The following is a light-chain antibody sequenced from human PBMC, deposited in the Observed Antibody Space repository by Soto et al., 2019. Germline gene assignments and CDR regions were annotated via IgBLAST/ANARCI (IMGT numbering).Light chain of an antibody. J-gene: IGKJ1*01. V-gene: IGKV1-39*01. CDR3: QQSYSTPRT. Sequence: DITLTQSPSSVSASVCDRGTIACRRTKQISSWIAWYQQKTGKAPKRLIFAGSTMKSAGISRFSGSGSGTAFTLPISSRQAEDVSAYYCQQSYSTPRTFGQGTKVDIK. CDR2: AGS. CDR1: KQISSW.